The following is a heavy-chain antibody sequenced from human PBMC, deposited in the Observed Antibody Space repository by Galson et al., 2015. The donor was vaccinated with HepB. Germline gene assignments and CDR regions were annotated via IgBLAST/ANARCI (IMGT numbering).Heavy chain of an antibody. Sequence: SETLSLTCTVSGGSISSYYWSWIRQPPGKGLEWIGYIYYSGSTNYNPSLKSRVTISVDTSKNQFSLKLSSVTAADTAVYYCAREGIAAAGPKDWGQGTLVTVSS. CDR1: GGSISSYY. D-gene: IGHD6-13*01. J-gene: IGHJ4*02. V-gene: IGHV4-59*01. CDR3: AREGIAAAGPKD. CDR2: IYYSGST.